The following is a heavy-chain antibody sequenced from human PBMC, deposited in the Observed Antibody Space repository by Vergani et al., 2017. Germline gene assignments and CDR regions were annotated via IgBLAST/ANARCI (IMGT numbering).Heavy chain of an antibody. J-gene: IGHJ6*02. Sequence: EVQLLESGGGLVQPGGSLRLSCAASGFTFSSYAMSWVRQAPGKGLEWVSAISGSGGSTYYADSVKGRFTISRDNSKNTLYLQMNSLRAEDTAVYYCARALGVGVVIDDYYGMDVWGQGTTVTVSS. CDR1: GFTFSSYA. CDR2: ISGSGGST. D-gene: IGHD3-3*01. V-gene: IGHV3-23*01. CDR3: ARALGVGVVIDDYYGMDV.